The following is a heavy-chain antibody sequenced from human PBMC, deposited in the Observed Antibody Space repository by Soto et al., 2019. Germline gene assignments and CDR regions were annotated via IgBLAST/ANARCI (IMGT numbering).Heavy chain of an antibody. D-gene: IGHD3-22*01. CDR2: IYWDDDK. CDR1: GFSLSTSGVG. J-gene: IGHJ5*02. Sequence: QITLKESGPTLVKPTQTLTLTCTFSGFSLSTSGVGVCWIRQPPGKALEWLALIYWDDDKRYSPSLKSRLTITKDTSKKHVVLTMTHMDPVDTATYYCAHSLIGYYYDSRGSNWFAPWGQGTLVTVSS. CDR3: AHSLIGYYYDSRGSNWFAP. V-gene: IGHV2-5*02.